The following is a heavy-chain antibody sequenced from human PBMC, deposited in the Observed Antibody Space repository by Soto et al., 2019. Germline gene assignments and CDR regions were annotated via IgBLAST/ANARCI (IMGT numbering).Heavy chain of an antibody. CDR1: GFTFSSYW. J-gene: IGHJ6*03. Sequence: GGSLRLSCAASGFTFSSYWMSWVRQAPGKGLEWVANIRQDGSEKYYVDSVKGRFTISRDNAKNSLYLQMNSLRAEDTAVYYCARVAYCSSTSCSMGYYYYYYMDVWGKGTTVTVS. CDR3: ARVAYCSSTSCSMGYYYYYYMDV. D-gene: IGHD2-2*01. V-gene: IGHV3-7*01. CDR2: IRQDGSEK.